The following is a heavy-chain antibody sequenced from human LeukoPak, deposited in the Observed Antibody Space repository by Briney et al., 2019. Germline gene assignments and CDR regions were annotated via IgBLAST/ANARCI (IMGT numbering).Heavy chain of an antibody. Sequence: GGSLRLSCAASGLTFSSHWMHWVRQAPGKGLVWVSRITNDGSSTTYADSVKGRFTISRDNSKNTLYLQMNSLRAEDTAMYYCAKGSSAGRPYYFDYWGQGTLATVSS. D-gene: IGHD3-10*01. J-gene: IGHJ4*02. CDR2: ITNDGSST. CDR1: GLTFSSHW. CDR3: AKGSSAGRPYYFDY. V-gene: IGHV3-74*01.